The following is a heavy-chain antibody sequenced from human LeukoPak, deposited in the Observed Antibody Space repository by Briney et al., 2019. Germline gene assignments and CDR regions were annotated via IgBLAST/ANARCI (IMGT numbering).Heavy chain of an antibody. V-gene: IGHV3-33*01. CDR2: IWYDGGNK. J-gene: IGHJ4*02. Sequence: GRSLRLSCAASGFTLDSYGMHWVRQAPGKGLEWVEVIWYDGGNKYYADSVKGRFTISRDNSKNTLFLQMNSLRAEDTAVYYCARDRRYGEGIDYWGQGTLVTVSS. D-gene: IGHD4-17*01. CDR1: GFTLDSYG. CDR3: ARDRRYGEGIDY.